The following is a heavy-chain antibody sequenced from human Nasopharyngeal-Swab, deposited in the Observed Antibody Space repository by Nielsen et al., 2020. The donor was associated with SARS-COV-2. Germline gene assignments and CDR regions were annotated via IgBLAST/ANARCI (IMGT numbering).Heavy chain of an antibody. V-gene: IGHV3-30*03. J-gene: IGHJ4*02. D-gene: IGHD6-13*01. CDR1: GFTFSSHG. CDR3: ARDRSSSWSVDF. CDR2: IAYDGSDK. Sequence: GGSLRLSCEASGFTFSSHGLHWVRQAPGKGLEWVSFIAYDGSDKYYADSVKGRFTISRDDPKNTLYLQMNSLRAEDTAVYYCARDRSSSWSVDFWGQGTLVTVSS.